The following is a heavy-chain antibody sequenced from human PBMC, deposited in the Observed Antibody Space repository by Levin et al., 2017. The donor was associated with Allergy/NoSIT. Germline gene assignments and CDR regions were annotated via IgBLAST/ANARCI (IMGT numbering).Heavy chain of an antibody. D-gene: IGHD3-16*01. V-gene: IGHV3-7*04. J-gene: IGHJ4*02. Sequence: HTGGSLRLSCAASGFTFSSYRMTWVRQAPGKGLEWVANIKQDGSEKYYVGSVKGRFTISRDNAKNSLFLQMNSLSPADTAVYFCARARLTNDFLWGSYGERSQYYFDYWGQGTLVTVSS. CDR1: GFTFSSYR. CDR2: IKQDGSEK. CDR3: ARARLTNDFLWGSYGERSQYYFDY.